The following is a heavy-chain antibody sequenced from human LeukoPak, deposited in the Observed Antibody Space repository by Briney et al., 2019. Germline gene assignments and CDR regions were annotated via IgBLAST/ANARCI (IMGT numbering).Heavy chain of an antibody. CDR1: GYTFTSYA. V-gene: IGHV1-18*01. J-gene: IGHJ4*02. D-gene: IGHD6-13*01. Sequence: ASVKVSCKASGYTFTSYAITWVRQAPGQGLEWMGWLNPENGNTNYAQKVQGRVTMTADTSTSTSYMELRSLRSDDTAVYYCAREHSSSWDQFDYWGQGTLVTVSS. CDR2: LNPENGNT. CDR3: AREHSSSWDQFDY.